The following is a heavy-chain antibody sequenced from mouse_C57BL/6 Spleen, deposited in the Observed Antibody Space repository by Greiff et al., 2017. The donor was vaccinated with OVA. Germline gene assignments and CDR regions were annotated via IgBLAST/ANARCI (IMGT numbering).Heavy chain of an antibody. J-gene: IGHJ4*01. D-gene: IGHD4-1*01. V-gene: IGHV1-55*01. CDR1: GYTFTSYW. CDR2: IYPGSGST. Sequence: QVQLKQPGAELVKPGASVKMSCKASGYTFTSYWITWVKQRPGQGLEWIGDIYPGSGSTNYNEKFKSKATLTVDTSSSTAYMQLSSLTSEDSAVYYCARKELGYYAMDYWGQGTSVTVSS. CDR3: ARKELGYYAMDY.